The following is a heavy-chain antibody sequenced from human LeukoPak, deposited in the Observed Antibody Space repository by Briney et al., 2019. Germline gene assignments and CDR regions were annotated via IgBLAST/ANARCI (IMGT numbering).Heavy chain of an antibody. CDR3: ARDSMYSGRFDY. D-gene: IGHD1-26*01. J-gene: IGHJ4*02. V-gene: IGHV1-46*01. CDR1: GYTFTSYY. CDR2: INPSGGST. Sequence: ASVKVSCKASGYTFTSYYMHWVRQAPGQGLEWMGIINPSGGSTSYAQKLQGRVTMTTDTSTSTAYMELRSLRSDDTAVYYCARDSMYSGRFDYWGQGTLVTVSS.